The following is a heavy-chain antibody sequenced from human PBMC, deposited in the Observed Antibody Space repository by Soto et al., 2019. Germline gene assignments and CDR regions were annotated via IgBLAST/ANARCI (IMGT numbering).Heavy chain of an antibody. V-gene: IGHV3-33*01. CDR1: GFTFSSYG. CDR2: IWYDGSNK. Sequence: GGSLRLSCAASGFTFSSYGMHWVRQAPGKGLEWVAVIWYDGSNKYYADSVKGRFTISRDNSKNTLYLQMNSLRAEDTAVYYCARDGGYCSGGSCSQHYYYYYYMDVWGKGTTVTVSS. J-gene: IGHJ6*03. CDR3: ARDGGYCSGGSCSQHYYYYYYMDV. D-gene: IGHD2-15*01.